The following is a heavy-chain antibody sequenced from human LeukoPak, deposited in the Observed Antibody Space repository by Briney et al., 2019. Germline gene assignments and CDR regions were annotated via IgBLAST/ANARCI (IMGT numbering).Heavy chain of an antibody. V-gene: IGHV3-33*01. CDR2: IWYDGSNK. CDR3: AREGEGYSGSYNFDY. D-gene: IGHD1-26*01. Sequence: PGRSLRLSCAASGFTFSSYGMHWVRQAPGKGLEWVAVIWYDGSNKYYADSVEGRFTISRDNSKNTLYLQMNSLRAEDTAVYYCAREGEGYSGSYNFDYWGQGTLVTVSS. J-gene: IGHJ4*02. CDR1: GFTFSSYG.